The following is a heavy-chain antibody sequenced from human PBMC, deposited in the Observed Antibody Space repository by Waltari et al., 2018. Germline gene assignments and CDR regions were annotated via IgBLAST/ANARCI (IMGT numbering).Heavy chain of an antibody. CDR1: GGSFRGYY. V-gene: IGHV4-34*01. D-gene: IGHD2-15*01. J-gene: IGHJ6*02. Sequence: QVHLQQWGAGLLKASETLSLTCAVDGGSFRGYYWSWVRQPPGMGLEWIGEINHAGKSNCNTGLKSRVVISEDTSKSRFYLKLTFVTAADTGVYYCARLEDCSGGNCYSANNHPVDVWGQGTSVTVSS. CDR2: INHAGKS. CDR3: ARLEDCSGGNCYSANNHPVDV.